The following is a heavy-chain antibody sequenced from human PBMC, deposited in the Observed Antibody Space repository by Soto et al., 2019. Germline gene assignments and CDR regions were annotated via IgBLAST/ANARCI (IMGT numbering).Heavy chain of an antibody. D-gene: IGHD3-10*01. V-gene: IGHV2-70*04. Sequence: SGPTLMNPTQTLTLTCTFSRFSHSTTGMRVSWLRQPPGKAMEWLARIDWDDDKFYSTSLKTRLIISKDTSKNQVVLTLTNMDPVDTATYYCVRNAGYYRGRHFDCWGQGTLVTVSS. CDR1: RFSHSTTGMR. CDR2: IDWDDDK. J-gene: IGHJ4*02. CDR3: VRNAGYYRGRHFDC.